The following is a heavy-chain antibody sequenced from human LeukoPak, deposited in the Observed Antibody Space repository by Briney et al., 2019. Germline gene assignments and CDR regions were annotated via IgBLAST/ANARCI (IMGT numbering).Heavy chain of an antibody. CDR1: GFTFSSYG. CDR3: AKVTLLWFGEGDAFDI. D-gene: IGHD3-10*01. CDR2: ISYDGSNK. V-gene: IGHV3-30*18. J-gene: IGHJ3*02. Sequence: PGRSLRLSCAASGFTFSSYGMHWVRQAPGKGLEWVAVISYDGSNKYYADSVKGRFTISRDNSKNTLYLQMNSLRAEDTAVYYCAKVTLLWFGEGDAFDIWGQGTMVTVSS.